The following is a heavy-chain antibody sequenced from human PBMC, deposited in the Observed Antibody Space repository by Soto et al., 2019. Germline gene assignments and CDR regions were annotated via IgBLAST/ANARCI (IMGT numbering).Heavy chain of an antibody. D-gene: IGHD2-15*01. CDR1: GFSLSTSGVG. CDR2: IYWDDDK. CDR3: AYLPCSGGSCSWFSYSGMDV. V-gene: IGHV2-5*02. J-gene: IGHJ6*02. Sequence: QITLKESGPTLVKPTQTLTLTCTFSGFSLSTSGVGVAWIRQPPGKALEWLALIYWDDDKRYRPSLETRLTSTKDTSKHQVVLTMTHMDSVDTATYYCAYLPCSGGSCSWFSYSGMDVWGPGTTVTVSS.